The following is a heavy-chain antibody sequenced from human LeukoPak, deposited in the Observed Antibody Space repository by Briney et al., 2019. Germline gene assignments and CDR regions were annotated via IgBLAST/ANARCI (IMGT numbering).Heavy chain of an antibody. CDR2: IRYDGSNK. CDR1: GFTFSSYG. V-gene: IGHV3-30*02. D-gene: IGHD4-11*01. J-gene: IGHJ6*03. CDR3: AKETVTPVGGYYYYMDV. Sequence: PGGSLRLSCAASGFTFSSYGMHWVRQAPGKGLERVAFIRYDGSNKYYADSVKGRFTISRDNSKNTLYLQMNSLRAEDTAVYYCAKETVTPVGGYYYYMDVWGKGTTVTVSS.